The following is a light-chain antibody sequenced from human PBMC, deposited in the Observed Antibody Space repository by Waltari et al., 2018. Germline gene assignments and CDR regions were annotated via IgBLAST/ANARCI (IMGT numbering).Light chain of an antibody. V-gene: IGLV2-23*02. CDR1: SIDVGIYSL. CDR2: EVS. J-gene: IGLJ2*01. CDR3: CSYAGSSTFVV. Sequence: QSALTQPAAVSGSPGQSITISCTGPSIDVGIYSLVSWYQQHSGKAPKLMIFEVSKRPSGVSDRFSGSKSGNTASLTISGLQAEDEADYYCCSYAGSSTFVVFGGGTKLTVL.